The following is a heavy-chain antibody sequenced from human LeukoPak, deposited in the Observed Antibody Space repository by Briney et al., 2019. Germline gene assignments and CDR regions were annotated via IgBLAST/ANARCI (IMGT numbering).Heavy chain of an antibody. J-gene: IGHJ4*02. Sequence: PSETLSLTCTVSGGSISSGGYYWSWIRQPPGKGLEWIGYIYHSGSTYYNPSLKSRVTISVDRSKNQFSLKLSSVTAADTAVYYCARLSITVPAAISDYWGQGTLVTVSS. CDR3: ARLSITVPAAISDY. V-gene: IGHV4-30-2*01. CDR2: IYHSGST. CDR1: GGSISSGGYY. D-gene: IGHD2-2*02.